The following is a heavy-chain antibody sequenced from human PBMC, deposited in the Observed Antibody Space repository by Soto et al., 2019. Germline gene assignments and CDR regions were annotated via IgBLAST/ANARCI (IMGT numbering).Heavy chain of an antibody. V-gene: IGHV4-59*01. CDR2: IYYSGST. CDR1: GGSISSYY. CDR3: GSLSQYDFWSGYQYYFDY. D-gene: IGHD3-3*01. J-gene: IGHJ4*02. Sequence: PSETLSLTCTVSGGSISSYYWSWIRQPPGKGLEWIGYIYYSGSTNYNPSLKSRVTISVDTSKNQFSLKLSSVTAADTAVYYCGSLSQYDFWSGYQYYFDYWGQGTLVTVSS.